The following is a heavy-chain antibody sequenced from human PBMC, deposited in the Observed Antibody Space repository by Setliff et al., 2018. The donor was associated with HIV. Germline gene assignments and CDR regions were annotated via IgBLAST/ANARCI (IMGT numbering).Heavy chain of an antibody. CDR3: ARMSISAPVYFDY. Sequence: SQTLSLTCTVSGGSISSGDYFLSWIRQAPGKGLEWIGCIYYSGSAYYKSSLESRLTISVDTSKNQFSLKLNSVTAADTAVYFCARMSISAPVYFDYWGQGSQVTAPQ. J-gene: IGHJ4*02. V-gene: IGHV4-30-4*08. D-gene: IGHD6-25*01. CDR1: GGSISSGDYF. CDR2: IYYSGSA.